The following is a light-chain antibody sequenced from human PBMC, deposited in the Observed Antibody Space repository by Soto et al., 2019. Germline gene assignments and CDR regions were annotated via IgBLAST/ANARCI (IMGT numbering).Light chain of an antibody. Sequence: DIQMTQSPSTLSASVGDRVTITCRARQSISSWLAWYQQKPGKAPKLLIYEASTLESGVPSTFSVSGSETEFTLTISSLRPDDVATYYCQQYKTYWTFGQGTKVEIK. CDR2: EAS. J-gene: IGKJ1*01. V-gene: IGKV1-5*03. CDR1: QSISSW. CDR3: QQYKTYWT.